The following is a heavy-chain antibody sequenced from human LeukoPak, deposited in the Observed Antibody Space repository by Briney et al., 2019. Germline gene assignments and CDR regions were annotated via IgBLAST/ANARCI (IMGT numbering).Heavy chain of an antibody. Sequence: ASVKVSCKASGYTFTNYYMHWVRQAPGQGLEWMGWINPNSGGTNYAQKFQGRVTMTRDTSISTAHMELNRLRSDDTAVYYCARGMVMITFGGVRDWFDPWGQGTLVTVSS. CDR1: GYTFTNYY. D-gene: IGHD3-16*01. CDR2: INPNSGGT. V-gene: IGHV1-2*02. CDR3: ARGMVMITFGGVRDWFDP. J-gene: IGHJ5*02.